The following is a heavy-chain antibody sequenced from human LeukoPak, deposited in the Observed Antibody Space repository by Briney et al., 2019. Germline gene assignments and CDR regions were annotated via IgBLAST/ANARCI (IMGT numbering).Heavy chain of an antibody. CDR2: IYYSGST. V-gene: IGHV4-30-4*01. J-gene: IGHJ4*02. Sequence: PSETLSLTCTVSGGSISSVDYYWSWIRQPPGNGLEWIGYIYYSGSTYYNPSLKSRVTISVDTSKNQFSLKLSSVTAADTAVYYCARHRVYGHFDYWGQGTLVTVSS. D-gene: IGHD2-8*01. CDR1: GGSISSVDYY. CDR3: ARHRVYGHFDY.